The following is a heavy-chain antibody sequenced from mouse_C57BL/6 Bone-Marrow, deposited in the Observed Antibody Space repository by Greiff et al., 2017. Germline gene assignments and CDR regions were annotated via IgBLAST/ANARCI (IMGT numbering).Heavy chain of an antibody. CDR1: GYSFTGYY. Sequence: EVQRVESGPELVKPGASVKISCKASGYSFTGYYMHWVKQSHGNILDWIGYIYTYYGVSSSNQTFKGKATLTVDKSSSTPYMELRSLTSEDSAVYYCALMINYAMDYWGQGTSVTVSS. J-gene: IGHJ4*01. D-gene: IGHD2-4*01. V-gene: IGHV1-31*01. CDR2: IYTYYGVS. CDR3: ALMINYAMDY.